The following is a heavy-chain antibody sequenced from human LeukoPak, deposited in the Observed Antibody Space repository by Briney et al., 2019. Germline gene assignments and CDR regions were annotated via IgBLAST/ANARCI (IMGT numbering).Heavy chain of an antibody. CDR2: IYYSGST. Sequence: KTSETLSLTCTVSGGSVSSGSYYWSWIRQPPGKGLEWIGYIYYSGSTNYNPSLKSRVTISVDTSKNQFSLKLSSVTAADTAVYYCARDEAIFGAGYYYGMDVWGQGTTVTVSS. J-gene: IGHJ6*02. CDR1: GGSVSSGSYY. CDR3: ARDEAIFGAGYYYGMDV. V-gene: IGHV4-61*01. D-gene: IGHD3-3*01.